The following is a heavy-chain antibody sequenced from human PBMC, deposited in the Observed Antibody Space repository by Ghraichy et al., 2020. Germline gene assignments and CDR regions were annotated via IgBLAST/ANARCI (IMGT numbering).Heavy chain of an antibody. V-gene: IGHV3-15*01. CDR3: TGRLRWYLGGYDY. D-gene: IGHD4-23*01. CDR2: IKSKTDGGTT. Sequence: GGSLRLSCAASGFTFNNAWMSWVRQAPGKGLEWVGRIKSKTDGGTTEYAAPVKGRFTISRDDSKNTLELQMNSLKTEDTAVYYCTGRLRWYLGGYDYWGQGTLGTVSS. CDR1: GFTFNNAW. J-gene: IGHJ4*02.